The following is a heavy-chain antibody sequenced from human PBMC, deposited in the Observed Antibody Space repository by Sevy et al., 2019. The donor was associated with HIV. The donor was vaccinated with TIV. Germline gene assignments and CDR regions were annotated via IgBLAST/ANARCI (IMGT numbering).Heavy chain of an antibody. Sequence: GSLRLSCAASEFTFSSYNMNWVRQAPGKGLEWVSSISGSSNYIYYAESVKGRFRSSRDNVKDTLYLQMNSLRADDTAVYYCARGPPDGSYDYFDYWGQRTLVTVSS. D-gene: IGHD1-26*01. J-gene: IGHJ4*02. CDR2: ISGSSNYI. V-gene: IGHV3-21*06. CDR3: ARGPPDGSYDYFDY. CDR1: EFTFSSYN.